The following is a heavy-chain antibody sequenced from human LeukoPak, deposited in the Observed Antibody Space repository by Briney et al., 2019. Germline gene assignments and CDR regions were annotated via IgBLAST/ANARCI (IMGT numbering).Heavy chain of an antibody. V-gene: IGHV1-2*02. CDR3: AKDRYGDYEAPFHYYMDA. D-gene: IGHD5-12*01. Sequence: ASVKVSCKASGYTFSGFYIHWVRQAPGQGLEWMGWINPNSGVTNYAQKLQGRVTITRDTSIDTAYMQLSRLRSDDTAVYYCAKDRYGDYEAPFHYYMDAWGRGTTVTVSS. CDR2: INPNSGVT. CDR1: GYTFSGFY. J-gene: IGHJ6*03.